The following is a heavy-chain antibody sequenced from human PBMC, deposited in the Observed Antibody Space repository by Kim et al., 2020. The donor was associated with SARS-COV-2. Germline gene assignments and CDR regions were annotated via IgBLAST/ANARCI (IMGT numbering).Heavy chain of an antibody. CDR3: ARGRQWLVDGGFDP. Sequence: VQKFQGRVTMTRNTSMSTAYMELSSLRSEDTAVYYCARGRQWLVDGGFDPWGQGTLVTVSS. V-gene: IGHV1-8*01. D-gene: IGHD6-19*01. J-gene: IGHJ5*02.